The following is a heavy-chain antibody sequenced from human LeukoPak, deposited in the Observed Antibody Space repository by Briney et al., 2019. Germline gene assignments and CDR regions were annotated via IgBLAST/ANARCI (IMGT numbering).Heavy chain of an antibody. D-gene: IGHD6-19*01. CDR1: GGSISSGGYS. J-gene: IGHJ4*02. CDR2: IYHSGST. CDR3: ARESDGSGWYYFDY. V-gene: IGHV4-30-2*01. Sequence: SQTLSLTCAVSGGSISSGGYSWSWIRQPPGKGLEWIGYIYHSGSTYYNPSLKSRVTISVDRSKNQFSLKLSSVTAADTAVYYCARESDGSGWYYFDYWGQGTLVTVSS.